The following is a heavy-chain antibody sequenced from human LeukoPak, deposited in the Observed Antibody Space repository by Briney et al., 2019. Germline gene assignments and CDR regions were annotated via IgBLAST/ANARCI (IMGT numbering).Heavy chain of an antibody. CDR1: GFTVSSNY. Sequence: PGGSLRLSCAASGFTVSSNYVSWVRQAPGKGLEWVSVIYSGGSTYYADSVKGRFTISRDNSKNTLYLQMNSLRAEDTAVYYCARDSGYCTSGVCWDAWFDPWGQGTLVTVSS. J-gene: IGHJ5*02. CDR2: IYSGGST. CDR3: ARDSGYCTSGVCWDAWFDP. V-gene: IGHV3-66*01. D-gene: IGHD2-8*01.